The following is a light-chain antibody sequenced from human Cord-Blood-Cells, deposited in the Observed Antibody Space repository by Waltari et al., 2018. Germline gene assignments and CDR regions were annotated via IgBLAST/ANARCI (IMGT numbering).Light chain of an antibody. CDR1: QSVSSY. J-gene: IGKJ3*01. CDR3: QQRSNWPRT. CDR2: DAS. Sequence: IVLTQSPATLPLSPGDKATLACSARQSVSSYLAWYQQKPGQAPRLLIYDASNRATGIPARFSGSGSGTDFTLTISSLEPEDFAVYYCQQRSNWPRTFGPGTKVDIK. V-gene: IGKV3-11*01.